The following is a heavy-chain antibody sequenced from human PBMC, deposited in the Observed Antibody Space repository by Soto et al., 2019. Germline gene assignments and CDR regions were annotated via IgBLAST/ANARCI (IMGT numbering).Heavy chain of an antibody. CDR1: GFTFSSYW. CDR3: ARELYSSSWYFDY. CDR2: IKQDGSEK. D-gene: IGHD6-13*01. J-gene: IGHJ4*02. Sequence: EVQLVESGGGLVQPGGSLRLSCAASGFTFSSYWMSWVRQAPGKGLEWVANIKQDGSEKYYVDSVKGRFTISRDNAKNSLYLQMNSLRAEDTAVYYCARELYSSSWYFDYWGQGTLVTVSS. V-gene: IGHV3-7*05.